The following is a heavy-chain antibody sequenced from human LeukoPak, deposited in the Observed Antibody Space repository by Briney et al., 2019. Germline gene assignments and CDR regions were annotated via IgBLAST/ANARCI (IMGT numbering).Heavy chain of an antibody. CDR2: INHSGST. CDR1: GFTFSDHY. Sequence: GSLRLSCAASGFTFSDHYMDWVRQAPAKGLEWIGEINHSGSTNYNPSLKSRVIISVDTSKNQFSLKLSSVTAADTAVYYCAGGYSYDLGYYYYYMDVWGKGTTVTISS. V-gene: IGHV4-34*08. D-gene: IGHD5-18*01. J-gene: IGHJ6*03. CDR3: AGGYSYDLGYYYYYMDV.